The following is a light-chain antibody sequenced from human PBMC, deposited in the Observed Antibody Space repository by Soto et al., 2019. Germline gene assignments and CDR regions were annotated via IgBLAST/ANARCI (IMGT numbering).Light chain of an antibody. CDR1: QSFSSTY. CDR2: GAS. V-gene: IGKV3-20*01. CDR3: HHYGISPPIT. J-gene: IGKJ5*01. Sequence: EIVLTQSPGTLSLSPGERVTLSCRASQSFSSTYLAWYQQKPGQAPRLLIYGASSRATGIPDRFSGSGSGTDFTLTISRLEPEDFAVYYCHHYGISPPITFGQGTRLEIK.